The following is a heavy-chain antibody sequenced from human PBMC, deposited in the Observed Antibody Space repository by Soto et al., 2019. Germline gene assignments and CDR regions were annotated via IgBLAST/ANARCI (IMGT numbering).Heavy chain of an antibody. CDR3: ARVTPVVVAATHDLDY. V-gene: IGHV1-18*01. CDR2: ISAYNGNT. D-gene: IGHD2-15*01. CDR1: GYTFTSYG. Sequence: QVQLVQSGAEVKKPGASVKVSCKASGYTFTSYGISWVRQAPGQGLEWMGWISAYNGNTNYAQKLQGRVTMTTDTSKSTAYMELRSLRSDDTAVYYCARVTPVVVAATHDLDYWGQGTLVTVSS. J-gene: IGHJ4*02.